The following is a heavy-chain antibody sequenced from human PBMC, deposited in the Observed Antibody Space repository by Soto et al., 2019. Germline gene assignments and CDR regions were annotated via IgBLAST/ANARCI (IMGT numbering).Heavy chain of an antibody. V-gene: IGHV3-23*01. D-gene: IGHD6-19*01. Sequence: EVQLLESGGGLVQPGGSMRLSCAASGFTFSSHAMSCVRQGPGKGLEWVSVISGSGGDTYYADSVKCRFTISRDNSKNPLYLQMNTLRAEDTALYYCAYRAVPSTIQYFEYWGPGTLVTASS. CDR1: GFTFSSHA. J-gene: IGHJ4*02. CDR2: ISGSGGDT. CDR3: AYRAVPSTIQYFEY.